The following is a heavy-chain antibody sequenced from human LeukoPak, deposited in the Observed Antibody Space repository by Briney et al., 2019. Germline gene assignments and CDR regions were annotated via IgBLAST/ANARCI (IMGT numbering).Heavy chain of an antibody. J-gene: IGHJ4*02. V-gene: IGHV3-30-3*01. D-gene: IGHD4-11*01. CDR2: IPYDGSNK. Sequence: GRSLRLSCAASGFTFSSYAMHWVRQAPGKGLEWVAVIPYDGSNKYYADSVKGRFTISRDNSKNTLYLQMNSLRAEDTAVYYCARDIYGNYDLGYWGQGTLVTVSS. CDR3: ARDIYGNYDLGY. CDR1: GFTFSSYA.